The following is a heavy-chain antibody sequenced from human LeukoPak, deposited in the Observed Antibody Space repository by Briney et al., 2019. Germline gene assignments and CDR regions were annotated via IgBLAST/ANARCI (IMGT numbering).Heavy chain of an antibody. CDR2: ISSSGDTL. D-gene: IGHD3-9*01. Sequence: GGSLRLSCAASGFTFDNYAIHWVRQAPGKGLEWVSYISSSGDTLYYANSMKGRFTISRDNAKNSLYLQMNSLRAEDTAVYYCVGADYDILTGYYIDYWGQGTLVTVSS. J-gene: IGHJ4*02. V-gene: IGHV3-48*03. CDR3: VGADYDILTGYYIDY. CDR1: GFTFDNYA.